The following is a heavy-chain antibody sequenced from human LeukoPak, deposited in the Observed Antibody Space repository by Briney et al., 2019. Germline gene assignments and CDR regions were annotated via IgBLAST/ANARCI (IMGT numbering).Heavy chain of an antibody. V-gene: IGHV3-33*05. J-gene: IGHJ5*02. CDR2: IAYDGSRK. CDR1: GFTFTIYG. CDR3: TRYDSSRFDP. D-gene: IGHD3-3*01. Sequence: GRPLRLSCAALGFTFTIYGMHWARPAPGKGLEWVTGIAYDGSRKHYADSVKGRFTISRDNSRNTMDLQMNSLRVEDTAVYHCTRYDSSRFDPWGQGTLVIVSA.